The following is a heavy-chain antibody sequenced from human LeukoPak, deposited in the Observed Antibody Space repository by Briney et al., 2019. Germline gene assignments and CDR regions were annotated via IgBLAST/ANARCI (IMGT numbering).Heavy chain of an antibody. D-gene: IGHD4-17*01. V-gene: IGHV3-23*01. CDR3: ANSYYDYGDYYFDY. J-gene: IGHJ4*02. CDR1: GFTFSSYG. CDR2: ISGSGGST. Sequence: PGGSLRLSCAASGFTFSSYGMSWVRQAPGKGLEWVSAISGSGGSTYYADSVKGRFTISRDNSKNTLYLQMNSLRAEDTAVYYCANSYYDYGDYYFDYWGQGTLVTVSS.